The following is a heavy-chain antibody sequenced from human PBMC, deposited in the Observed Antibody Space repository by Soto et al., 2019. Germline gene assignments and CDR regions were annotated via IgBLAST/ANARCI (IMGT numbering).Heavy chain of an antibody. Sequence: PGGSLRLSCAASGLTFSSYAMHWVRQAPGKGLEWVAVISYDGSNKYYADSVKGRFTISRDNSKNTLYLQMNSLRAEDTAVYYCASSGSSSYNWFGPWGQGTLVTVSS. J-gene: IGHJ5*02. CDR1: GLTFSSYA. CDR3: ASSGSSSYNWFGP. V-gene: IGHV3-30-3*01. CDR2: ISYDGSNK. D-gene: IGHD6-6*01.